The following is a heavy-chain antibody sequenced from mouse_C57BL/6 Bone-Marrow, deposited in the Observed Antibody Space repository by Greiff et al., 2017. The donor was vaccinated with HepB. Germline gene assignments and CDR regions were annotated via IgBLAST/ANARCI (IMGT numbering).Heavy chain of an antibody. D-gene: IGHD2-3*01. CDR1: GFTFSDYG. V-gene: IGHV5-17*01. CDR3: ARERPDGYLDY. J-gene: IGHJ2*01. Sequence: EVMLVESGGGLVKPGGSLKLSCAASGFTFSDYGMHWVRQAPEKGLEWVAYISSGSSTIYYADTVKGRFTISRDNANNTLFLQMTSLRSEDTAMYYCARERPDGYLDYWGQGTTLTVSS. CDR2: ISSGSSTI.